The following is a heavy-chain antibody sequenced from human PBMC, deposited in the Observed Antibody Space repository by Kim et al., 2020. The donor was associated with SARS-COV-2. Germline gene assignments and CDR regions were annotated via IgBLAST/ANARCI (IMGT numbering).Heavy chain of an antibody. CDR1: GYSFTSYW. V-gene: IGHV5-51*01. CDR2: IYPGDSDT. Sequence: GESLKISCKGSGYSFTSYWIGWVRQMPGKGLEWMGIIYPGDSDTRYSPSFQGQVTISADKSISTAYLQWSSLKASDTAMYYCARHGYYGSGSYARDAFDIWGQGTMVTVSS. CDR3: ARHGYYGSGSYARDAFDI. J-gene: IGHJ3*02. D-gene: IGHD3-10*01.